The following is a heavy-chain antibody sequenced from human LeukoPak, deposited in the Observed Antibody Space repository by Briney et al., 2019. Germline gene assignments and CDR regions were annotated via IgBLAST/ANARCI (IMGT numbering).Heavy chain of an antibody. CDR2: ICSSGSNA. CDR3: AKDIQLST. V-gene: IGHV3-23*05. J-gene: IGHJ3*01. D-gene: IGHD5-24*01. CDR1: GLTFRGAA. Sequence: TGRSLRLSCAVSGLTFRGAAMTWVRQVPGKWLEWVSLICSSGSNAYHADSVKGRFTISRDNSKNTLSLQMNSLRVEDTAIYYCAKDIQLSTWGLGTRVTVSS.